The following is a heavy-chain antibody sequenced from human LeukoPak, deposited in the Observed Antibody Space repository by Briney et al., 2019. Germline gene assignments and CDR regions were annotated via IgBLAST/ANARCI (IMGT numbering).Heavy chain of an antibody. V-gene: IGHV4-34*01. D-gene: IGHD1-26*01. CDR2: IYYSGST. CDR1: GGSFSGYY. J-gene: IGHJ5*02. CDR3: ASSGSYTRNWFDP. Sequence: PSETLSLTCAVHGGSFSGYYWGWIRQPPGKGLEWIGSIYYSGSTYYNPSLKSRVTISVDTSKNQFSLKLSSVTAADTAVYYCASSGSYTRNWFDPWGQGTLVTVSS.